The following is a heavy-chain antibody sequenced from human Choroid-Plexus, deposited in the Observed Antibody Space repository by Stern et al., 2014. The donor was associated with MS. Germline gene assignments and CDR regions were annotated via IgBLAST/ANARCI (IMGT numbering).Heavy chain of an antibody. Sequence: EVQLEESGGGLVQPGGSLRLPCAASGFSFSTYAMSWVRQTPGKGLQWVSVFSGRGGPTYYADSVKGRFTISRDNSKNTLYLQMDSLRADDTAVYYCAKWPHHIAVAGTRYFQHWGQGTLVTVSS. CDR1: GFSFSTYA. J-gene: IGHJ1*01. CDR2: FSGRGGPT. CDR3: AKWPHHIAVAGTRYFQH. D-gene: IGHD6-19*01. V-gene: IGHV3-23*04.